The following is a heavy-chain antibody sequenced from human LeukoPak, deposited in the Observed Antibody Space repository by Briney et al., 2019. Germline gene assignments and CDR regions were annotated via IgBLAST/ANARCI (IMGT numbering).Heavy chain of an antibody. Sequence: GESLKISCKGSGCSFPTYWIGWVRQMPGKGLEWMGIIYPGDSDTRYGPSFQGQVTISADRSISTAYLQWSSLKASDTAIYFCARQPHRAGGPLRSFDIWGQGTMVTVSS. J-gene: IGHJ3*02. CDR1: GCSFPTYW. V-gene: IGHV5-51*01. CDR3: ARQPHRAGGPLRSFDI. D-gene: IGHD1-26*01. CDR2: IYPGDSDT.